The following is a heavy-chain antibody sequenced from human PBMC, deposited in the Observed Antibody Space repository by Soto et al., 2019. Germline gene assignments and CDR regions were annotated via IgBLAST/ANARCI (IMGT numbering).Heavy chain of an antibody. J-gene: IGHJ5*02. CDR2: MNPNSGNT. D-gene: IGHD6-13*01. CDR1: GYTFTSYD. V-gene: IGHV1-8*01. Sequence: QVQLVQSGAEVKKPGASVKVSCKASGYTFTSYDINWVRQATGQGLEWMGWMNPNSGNTGYAQKSQXGVTMTRNTSIITAYMELSSLRSKDTAVYYCAREQQVRGCDPWGQGTRVTVSS. CDR3: AREQQVRGCDP.